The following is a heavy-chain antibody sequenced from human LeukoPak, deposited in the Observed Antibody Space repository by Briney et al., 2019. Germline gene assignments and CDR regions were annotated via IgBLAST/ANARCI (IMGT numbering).Heavy chain of an antibody. CDR3: ARDVRWYCGSTSCWYFDP. V-gene: IGHV3-74*01. Sequence: PGGSLRLSCAASGFTFGDYWMHWVRRAPGKGLVWVSRINSDGSSTTYADSVKGRFTISRDNAKNTLYLQMDSLRAEDTAVYYCARDVRWYCGSTSCWYFDPWGRGTLVTVSS. CDR1: GFTFGDYW. J-gene: IGHJ2*01. CDR2: INSDGSST. D-gene: IGHD2-2*01.